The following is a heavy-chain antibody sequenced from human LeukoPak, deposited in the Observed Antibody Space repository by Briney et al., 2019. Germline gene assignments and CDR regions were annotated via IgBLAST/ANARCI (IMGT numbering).Heavy chain of an antibody. V-gene: IGHV4-34*01. D-gene: IGHD6-13*01. CDR3: ATGTGIAAPEGDY. CDR2: INHSGST. J-gene: IGHJ4*02. Sequence: SETLSLTCAVYGGSFSGYYWSWIRQPPGKGLEWIGEINHSGSTNYNPSLKSRVTISVDTSKNQFSLKLSSVTAAGTAVYYCATGTGIAAPEGDYWGQGTLVTVSS. CDR1: GGSFSGYY.